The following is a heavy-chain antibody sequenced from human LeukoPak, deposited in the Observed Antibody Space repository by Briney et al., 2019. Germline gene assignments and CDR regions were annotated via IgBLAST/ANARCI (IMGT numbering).Heavy chain of an antibody. CDR2: IYYSGST. J-gene: IGHJ3*02. V-gene: IGHV4-39*01. D-gene: IGHD3-22*01. CDR1: GGSISSSSYY. CDR3: ARHIAVVVFFGAFDI. Sequence: SETLSLTCTVSGGSISSSSYYWGWIRQPPGKGLEWIGSIYYSGSTYYNPSLKSRVTISVDTSKNQCSLKLSSVTAADTAVYYCARHIAVVVFFGAFDIWGQGTMVTVSS.